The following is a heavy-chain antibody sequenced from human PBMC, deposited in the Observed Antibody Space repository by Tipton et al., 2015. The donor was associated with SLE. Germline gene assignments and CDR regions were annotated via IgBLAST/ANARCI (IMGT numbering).Heavy chain of an antibody. Sequence: TLSLTCTVSGGSISSHYWSWIRQPPGKGLEWIGYIYYSGSTNYNPSLKSRVTISVDTSKNQFSLKLSSVTAADTAVYYRARAHSGSYYGGHFDYWGQGTLVTVSS. J-gene: IGHJ4*02. V-gene: IGHV4-59*11. CDR3: ARAHSGSYYGGHFDY. CDR1: GGSISSHY. CDR2: IYYSGST. D-gene: IGHD1-26*01.